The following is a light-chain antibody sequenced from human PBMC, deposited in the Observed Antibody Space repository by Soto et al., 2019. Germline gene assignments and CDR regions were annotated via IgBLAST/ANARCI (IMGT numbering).Light chain of an antibody. CDR3: QQSYSTPPLT. CDR2: AAS. Sequence: DIQMTQSPSSLSASVGDRVTITCRASQSISSYLNWYQQKPGKAPKLLIYAASSLQSGVPSRFSGSRSGTYFTLTISSLQPEDFATYYCQQSYSTPPLTFGGGTKVEIK. J-gene: IGKJ4*01. V-gene: IGKV1-39*01. CDR1: QSISSY.